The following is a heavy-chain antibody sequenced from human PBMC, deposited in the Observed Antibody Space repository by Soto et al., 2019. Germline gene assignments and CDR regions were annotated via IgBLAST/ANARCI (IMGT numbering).Heavy chain of an antibody. D-gene: IGHD5-12*01. Sequence: SVKVPCKASGYTFTSYGISWVRQAPGQGLEWMGGIIPIFGTANYAQKFQGRVTITADESTSTAYMELSSLRSEDTAVYYCARVLDGYNYFDYWGQGTLVTVSS. CDR2: IIPIFGTA. CDR1: GYTFTSYG. J-gene: IGHJ4*02. V-gene: IGHV1-69*13. CDR3: ARVLDGYNYFDY.